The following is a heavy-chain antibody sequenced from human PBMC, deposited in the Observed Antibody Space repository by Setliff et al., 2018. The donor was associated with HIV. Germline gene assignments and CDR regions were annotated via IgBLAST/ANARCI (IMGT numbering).Heavy chain of an antibody. CDR1: GYTFTSYA. J-gene: IGHJ4*02. CDR3: ARAPRGYYYGSGSYYRYYFDY. V-gene: IGHV7-4-1*02. CDR2: INTNTGNP. D-gene: IGHD3-10*01. Sequence: GASVKVSCKASGYTFTSYAMNWVRQAPGQGLEWMEWINTNTGNPTYAQGFTGRFVFSLDTSVSTAYLQISSLKAEDTAVYYCARAPRGYYYGSGSYYRYYFDYWGQGTLVTVSS.